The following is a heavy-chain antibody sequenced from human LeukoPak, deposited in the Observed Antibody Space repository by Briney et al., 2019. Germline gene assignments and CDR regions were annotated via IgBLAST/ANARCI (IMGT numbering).Heavy chain of an antibody. V-gene: IGHV3-23*01. CDR2: IHNRGDST. CDR1: GFTFSSYA. Sequence: PGGSLRLSCAASGFTFSSYAMTWVRQAPGKGLEWVSAIHNRGDSTYYPDSVKGRFTISRDNSRNTLYLQMNIPSAEDTAVYYCAKNINSGTHYYLDYWGQGTLVTVSS. J-gene: IGHJ4*02. CDR3: AKNINSGTHYYLDY. D-gene: IGHD1-26*01.